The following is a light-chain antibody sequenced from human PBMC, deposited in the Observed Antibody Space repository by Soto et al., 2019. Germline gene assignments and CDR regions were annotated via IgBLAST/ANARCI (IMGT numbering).Light chain of an antibody. CDR2: GAS. CDR3: QQYVSSPWA. V-gene: IGKV3-20*01. Sequence: EIVLAQSPGNLSLSPGESATLSCRASQSVSSSFLAWYQQKAGQAPRLLIYGASRRATGIPDRFSGSGSGTDFTLTISRLEPEDFAVYYCQQYVSSPWAFGQGTKVEI. J-gene: IGKJ1*01. CDR1: QSVSSSF.